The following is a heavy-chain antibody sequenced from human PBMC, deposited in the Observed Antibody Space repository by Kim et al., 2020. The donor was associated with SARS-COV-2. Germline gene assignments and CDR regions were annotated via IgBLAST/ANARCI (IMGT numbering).Heavy chain of an antibody. V-gene: IGHV4-39*01. CDR3: ATAGQVGASPFDY. CDR2: IYYSGST. J-gene: IGHJ4*02. Sequence: SETLSLTCTVSGGSISSSSYYWGWIRQPPGKGLEWIGSIYYSGSTYYNPSLKSRVTISVDTSKNQFSLKLSSVTAADTAVYYCATAGQVGASPFDYWGQGTLVTVSS. CDR1: GGSISSSSYY. D-gene: IGHD1-26*01.